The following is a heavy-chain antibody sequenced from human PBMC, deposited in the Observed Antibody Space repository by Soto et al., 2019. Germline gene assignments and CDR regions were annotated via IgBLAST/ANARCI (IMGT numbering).Heavy chain of an antibody. CDR3: VAVDYGDY. CDR1: GYTFTSYA. V-gene: IGHV1-3*01. CDR2: VNAGNGNT. Sequence: QVQLVQSGAEVKKPGASVKVSCKSSGYTFTSYAVHWARQAPGQRLEWMGWVNAGNGNTEYSQKFPGRATLTRDTSASTAHMELSSLRSEDTAVYYCVAVDYGDYWGQGTLVTVSS. D-gene: IGHD6-19*01. J-gene: IGHJ4*02.